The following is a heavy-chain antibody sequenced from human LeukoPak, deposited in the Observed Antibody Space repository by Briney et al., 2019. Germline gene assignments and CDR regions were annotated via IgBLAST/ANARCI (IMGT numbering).Heavy chain of an antibody. CDR1: GFTFSSSA. V-gene: IGHV3-23*01. CDR2: ISNNGGYT. CDR3: ANSGRQQWLDYYYYGMDV. D-gene: IGHD6-19*01. J-gene: IGHJ6*02. Sequence: GGSLRLSCAASGFTFSSSAMSWVRQAPGKGLEWVSAISNNGGYTYYADSVQGRFTISRDNSKNTLYLQMNSLRAEDTAVYYCANSGRQQWLDYYYYGMDVWGQGTTVTVSS.